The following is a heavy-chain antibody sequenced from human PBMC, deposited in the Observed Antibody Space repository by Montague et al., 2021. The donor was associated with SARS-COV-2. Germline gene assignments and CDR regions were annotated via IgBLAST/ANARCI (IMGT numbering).Heavy chain of an antibody. V-gene: IGHV4-4*09. CDR3: ARNMAY. J-gene: IGHJ4*02. Sequence: SETLSLTCAVSSGSLSNYYWSWIRQPPDKGLEWIGYMNHTGDMIYNPSLRSRVSISADTSKSQFSLRLTSVTAADSARYYCARNMAYWGEGVLVTV. CDR1: SGSLSNYY. CDR2: MNHTGDM. D-gene: IGHD2/OR15-2a*01.